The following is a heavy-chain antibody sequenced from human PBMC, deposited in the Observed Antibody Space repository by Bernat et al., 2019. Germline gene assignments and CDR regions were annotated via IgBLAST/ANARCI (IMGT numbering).Heavy chain of an antibody. V-gene: IGHV3-74*01. CDR1: GFTFNIYW. D-gene: IGHD2-2*02. J-gene: IGHJ4*02. Sequence: EVQMVESGGGLVQPGGSLRLSCAASGFTFNIYWMHWVRQAPGRGLEWVSRIHGDGRTTSYADSVKGLFTISRDNTKNTLYLQMNNLRAEDAGQYYCASAIPGEPVGHWGQGTLVSVT. CDR3: ASAIPGEPVGH. CDR2: IHGDGRTT.